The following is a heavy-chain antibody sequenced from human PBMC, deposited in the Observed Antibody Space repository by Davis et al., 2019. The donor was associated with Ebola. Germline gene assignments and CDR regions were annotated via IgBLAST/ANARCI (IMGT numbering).Heavy chain of an antibody. V-gene: IGHV4-4*02. D-gene: IGHD3-10*01. CDR2: IYHSGST. J-gene: IGHJ6*02. CDR1: GGSISSSNW. Sequence: SETLSLTCAVSGGSISSSNWWSWVRQPPGKGLEWIGEIYHSGSTNYNPSLQSRVTISVDTSKNQFSLKLSSVTAADTAVYYCASSFGEFLYHYGMDVWGQGTTVTVSS. CDR3: ASSFGEFLYHYGMDV.